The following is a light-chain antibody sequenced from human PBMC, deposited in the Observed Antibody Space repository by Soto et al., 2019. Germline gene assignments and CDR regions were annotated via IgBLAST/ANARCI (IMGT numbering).Light chain of an antibody. CDR1: SSNIGAGYD. V-gene: IGLV1-40*01. CDR2: GNS. J-gene: IGLJ2*01. CDR3: QSYDISLSGSV. Sequence: QSVLTQPPSVSGAPGQRGTISCTGSSSNIGAGYDVHWYQQLPGTAPKLLIYGNSNRPSGVPDRFAGSKSGTSASLATTGLQAEDEADYNSQSYDISLSGSVFGGRTKLTVL.